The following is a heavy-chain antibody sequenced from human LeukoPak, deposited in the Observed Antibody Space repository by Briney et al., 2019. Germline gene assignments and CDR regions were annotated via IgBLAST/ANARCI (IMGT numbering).Heavy chain of an antibody. CDR1: GYTFTTYD. CDR3: ATSPQWLVSPIHAFDI. Sequence: VASVKVSCMASGYTFTTYDISWVRQATGQGLEWMGRIIPILGIANYAQKFQGRVTMTEDTSTDTAYMELSSLRSEDTAVYYCATSPQWLVSPIHAFDIWGQGTMVTVSS. CDR2: IIPILGIA. D-gene: IGHD6-19*01. J-gene: IGHJ3*02. V-gene: IGHV1-69*04.